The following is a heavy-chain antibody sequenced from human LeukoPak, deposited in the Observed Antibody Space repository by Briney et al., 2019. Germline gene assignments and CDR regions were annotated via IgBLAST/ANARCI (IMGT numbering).Heavy chain of an antibody. CDR2: INHSGST. CDR3: ARHYGSGNNGFDI. D-gene: IGHD3-10*01. J-gene: IGHJ3*02. CDR1: GGSFSGYY. Sequence: KPSETLSLTCAVYGGSFSGYYWSWIRQPPGKGLEWIGEINHSGSTNYNPSLKSRVTISVDTSKNQFSLKLSSVTAADTAVYYCARHYGSGNNGFDIWGQGTKVTVSS. V-gene: IGHV4-34*01.